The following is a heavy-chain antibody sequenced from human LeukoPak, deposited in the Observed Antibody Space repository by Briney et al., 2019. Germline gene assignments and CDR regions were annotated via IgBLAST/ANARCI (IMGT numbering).Heavy chain of an antibody. J-gene: IGHJ3*02. D-gene: IGHD3-3*01. CDR3: ARVCYDFWSRWGTFDI. CDR1: GGSFSGYY. V-gene: IGHV4-34*01. Sequence: SETLSLTCAVYGGSFSGYYWSWIRQPPGKGLEWIGEINHSGSTNYNPSLKSRVTISVDTSKNQFSLKLSSVTAADTAVYYCARVCYDFWSRWGTFDIWGQGTMVTVSS. CDR2: INHSGST.